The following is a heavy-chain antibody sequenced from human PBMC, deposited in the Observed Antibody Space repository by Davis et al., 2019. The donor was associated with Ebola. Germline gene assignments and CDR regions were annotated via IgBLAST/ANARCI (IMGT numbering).Heavy chain of an antibody. J-gene: IGHJ4*02. CDR3: ARVKLLSAAEMYFDY. D-gene: IGHD2/OR15-2a*01. CDR2: ISTNGETT. Sequence: AGSLRLSCSASGFTFSSYAMHWVRQAPGKGLESVSRISTNGETTYYAESVKGRFTISRHNSKDTLYLQMSDLRTEDTAVYDCARVKLLSAAEMYFDYWGQGALVAVSS. V-gene: IGHV3-64*04. CDR1: GFTFSSYA.